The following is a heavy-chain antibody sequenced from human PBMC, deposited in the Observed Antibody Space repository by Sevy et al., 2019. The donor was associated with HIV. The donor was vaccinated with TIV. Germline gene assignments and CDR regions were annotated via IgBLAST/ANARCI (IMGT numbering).Heavy chain of an antibody. CDR2: ISKRSSYI. D-gene: IGHD3-10*01. CDR1: GSSFESFA. V-gene: IGHV3-21*04. Sequence: GGSLRLSCAASGSSFESFAMNWVRQAPGKGLEWVAYISKRSSYIYYAASVKGRFTISRENAKSSLFLQMNSLGAEDTAIYYCTRGSGIDYYEKGMDLWGQGTTVTVSS. CDR3: TRGSGIDYYEKGMDL. J-gene: IGHJ6*02.